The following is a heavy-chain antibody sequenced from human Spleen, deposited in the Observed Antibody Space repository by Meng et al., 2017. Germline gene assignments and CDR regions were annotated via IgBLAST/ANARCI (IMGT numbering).Heavy chain of an antibody. J-gene: IGHJ4*02. CDR2: IYHSGNT. D-gene: IGHD3-22*01. CDR1: GYSISSGYY. V-gene: IGHV4-38-2*02. CDR3: ASRPPQYHYDSSGHFDY. Sequence: LRLSCTVSGYSISSGYYWGWIRQPPGTGLEWIGGIYHSGNTYYNPSLKGRVTISVDTSKNQFSLKLSSVTAADAAVYYCASRPPQYHYDSSGHFDYWGQGTLVTVSS.